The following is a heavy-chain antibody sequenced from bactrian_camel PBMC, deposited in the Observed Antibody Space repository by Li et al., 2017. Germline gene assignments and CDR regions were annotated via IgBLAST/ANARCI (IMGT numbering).Heavy chain of an antibody. Sequence: QVQLVESGGGSVQAGGSLTLSCVATEYTYNSYCMAWFRQSPHTSWLERERVARIGIDGTTTYADSVEGRFTISQDNAKNIVYLQMDNLLPDDTAMYFCAAAERCSGRFFSGRFYSGQGTQVTVS. CDR2: IGIDGTT. V-gene: IGHV3S63*01. CDR3: AAAERCSGRFFSGRFY. D-gene: IGHD3*01. CDR1: EYTYNSYC. J-gene: IGHJ4*01.